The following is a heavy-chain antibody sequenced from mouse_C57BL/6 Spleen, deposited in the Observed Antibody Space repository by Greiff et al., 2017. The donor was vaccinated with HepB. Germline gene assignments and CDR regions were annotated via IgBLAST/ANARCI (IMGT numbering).Heavy chain of an antibody. CDR2: IHPSDSDT. V-gene: IGHV1-74*01. J-gene: IGHJ3*01. CDR1: GYTFTSYW. D-gene: IGHD3-2*02. Sequence: VQLQQPGAELVKPGASVKVSCKASGYTFTSYWMHWVKQRPGQGLEWIGRIHPSDSDTNYNQKFKGKATLTVDKSSNTAYMQLSSLTSEDSAVYYCAIELRSSAWCAYWGQGTLVTVSA. CDR3: AIELRSSAWCAY.